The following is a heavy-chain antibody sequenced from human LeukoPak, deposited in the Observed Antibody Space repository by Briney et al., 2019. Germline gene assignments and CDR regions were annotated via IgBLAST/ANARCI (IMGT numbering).Heavy chain of an antibody. Sequence: GGSLRLSCAASGFTFSSYAMSWVRQAPGKGLEWVSAISGSGGSTYYADSVKGRFTISRDNSKNTLYLQMNSLRAEDKAVYYCAKSPGKIVVVPPIDYWGQGTLVTVSS. J-gene: IGHJ4*02. CDR2: ISGSGGST. D-gene: IGHD2-2*01. CDR3: AKSPGKIVVVPPIDY. CDR1: GFTFSSYA. V-gene: IGHV3-23*01.